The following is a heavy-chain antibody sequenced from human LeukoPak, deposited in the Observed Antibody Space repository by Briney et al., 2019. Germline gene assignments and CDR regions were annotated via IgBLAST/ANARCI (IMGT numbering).Heavy chain of an antibody. D-gene: IGHD3-10*01. CDR1: GGSISSSSYY. Sequence: PSETLSLTCTVSGGSISSSSYYWGWIRQPPGKGLEWIGSIYYSGSTYYNPSLKSRVTISVDTSKNPFSLKLSSVTAADTAVYYCATLSRYYGSGSYSDWFDPWGQGTLVTVSS. J-gene: IGHJ5*02. V-gene: IGHV4-39*01. CDR2: IYYSGST. CDR3: ATLSRYYGSGSYSDWFDP.